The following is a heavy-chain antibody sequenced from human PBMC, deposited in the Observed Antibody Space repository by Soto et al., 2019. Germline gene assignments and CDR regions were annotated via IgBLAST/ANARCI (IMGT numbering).Heavy chain of an antibody. V-gene: IGHV4-59*01. D-gene: IGHD2-15*01. Sequence: SETLSLTCTVSGGSISSYYWSWIRQPPGKGLEWIGYIYYSGSTNYNPSLKSRVTISVDTSKNQFSLKLSSVTAADTAVYYCAREYCSGGSCYHYFDYWGQGTLVTVSS. CDR3: AREYCSGGSCYHYFDY. CDR1: GGSISSYY. CDR2: IYYSGST. J-gene: IGHJ4*02.